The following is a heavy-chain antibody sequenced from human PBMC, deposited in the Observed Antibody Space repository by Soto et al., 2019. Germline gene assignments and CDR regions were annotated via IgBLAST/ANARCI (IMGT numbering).Heavy chain of an antibody. CDR1: GGTFSSYA. CDR2: IIPIFGTA. Sequence: QVQLVQSGAEVKKPGSSVKVSCKASGGTFSSYAISWVRQAPGQGLEWMGGIIPIFGTANYAQKFQGRVTITAEESTSTAYMELSRLRSEDTAVYYCAAYRGGGIVGARAFDIWGQGTMVPVSS. CDR3: AAYRGGGIVGARAFDI. D-gene: IGHD1-26*01. V-gene: IGHV1-69*01. J-gene: IGHJ3*02.